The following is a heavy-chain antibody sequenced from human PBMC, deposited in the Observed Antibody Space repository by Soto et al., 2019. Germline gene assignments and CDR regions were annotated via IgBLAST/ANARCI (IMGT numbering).Heavy chain of an antibody. Sequence: EVQLLESGGGLVQPGGSLRLSCATSGFTFSGYAMTWVRQAPGKGLNWVSAITSGGDTFFADSVKGRFTISRDHSKNTFYLQMTSLKAEDTAVYYCAKSQSSGAFRFFFDYWGQGTLVTVSS. CDR1: GFTFSGYA. CDR3: AKSQSSGAFRFFFDY. J-gene: IGHJ4*02. CDR2: ITSGGDT. V-gene: IGHV3-23*01. D-gene: IGHD3-22*01.